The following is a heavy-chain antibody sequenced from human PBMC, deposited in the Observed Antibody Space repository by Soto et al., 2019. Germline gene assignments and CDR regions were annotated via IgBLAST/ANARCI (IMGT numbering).Heavy chain of an antibody. D-gene: IGHD5-12*01. CDR1: GYTFTSYG. CDR2: ISAYNGNT. CDR3: ARDHGDWMATINSDY. J-gene: IGHJ4*02. V-gene: IGHV1-18*01. Sequence: XSVKVSCKASGYTFTSYGISWVRQAPGQGLEWMGWISAYNGNTNYAQKLQGRVTMTTDTSTSTAYMELRSLRSDDTAVYYCARDHGDWMATINSDYXGQGTLVTVSS.